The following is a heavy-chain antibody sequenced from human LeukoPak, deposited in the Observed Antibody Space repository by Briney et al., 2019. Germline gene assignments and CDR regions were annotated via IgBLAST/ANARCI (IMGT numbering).Heavy chain of an antibody. D-gene: IGHD2-15*01. CDR2: ISSNGGST. V-gene: IGHV3-64*01. CDR1: GFTFSSYA. Sequence: GGSLRLSCAASGFTFSSYAMHWVRQAPGKGLEYVSAISSNGGSTYYANSVEGRFTISRDNSKNTLYLQMGSLRAEDMAVYYCARGYCSGGSCYGYYFDYWGQGTLVTVSS. CDR3: ARGYCSGGSCYGYYFDY. J-gene: IGHJ4*02.